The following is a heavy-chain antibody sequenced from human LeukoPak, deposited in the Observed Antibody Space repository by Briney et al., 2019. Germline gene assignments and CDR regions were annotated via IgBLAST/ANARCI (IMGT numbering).Heavy chain of an antibody. Sequence: PGGSLRLSCAASGFTFSSYGSHWVRQAPGKGLEWVAFIRYDGSNKYYADSVKGRFTISRDNSKNTLYLQLNSLRAEDTAVYYCAKDREYSGDEYFDYWGQGTLVTVSS. CDR1: GFTFSSYG. CDR3: AKDREYSGDEYFDY. CDR2: IRYDGSNK. V-gene: IGHV3-30*02. D-gene: IGHD5-12*01. J-gene: IGHJ4*02.